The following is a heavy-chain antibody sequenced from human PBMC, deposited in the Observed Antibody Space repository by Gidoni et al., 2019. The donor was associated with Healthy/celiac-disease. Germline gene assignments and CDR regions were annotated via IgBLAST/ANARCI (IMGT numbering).Heavy chain of an antibody. CDR3: ARIHCSGGSCYPAGP. J-gene: IGHJ5*02. Sequence: QLQLQESGSGLVKPSQTLSLTCAVSGGSFSSGGYSWSWIRQQPGKGLEWIGYIYHSGSTYYNPSLKSRVTISVDRSKNQFSLKLSSVTAADTAVYYCARIHCSGGSCYPAGPWGQGTLVTVSS. CDR1: GGSFSSGGYS. CDR2: IYHSGST. D-gene: IGHD2-15*01. V-gene: IGHV4-30-2*01.